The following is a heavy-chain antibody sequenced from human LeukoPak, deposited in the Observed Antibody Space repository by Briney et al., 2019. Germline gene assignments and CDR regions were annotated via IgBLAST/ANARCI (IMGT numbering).Heavy chain of an antibody. CDR2: ISSSSSYI. CDR1: GFTFSSYS. J-gene: IGHJ4*02. CDR3: ARDTYYDFWSGYYSGGLDY. V-gene: IGHV3-21*01. D-gene: IGHD3-3*01. Sequence: PGGSLRLSCAASGFTFSSYSMNWVRQAPGKGLEWVSSISSSSSYIYYADSVKGRFTISRDNAKNSLYLQMNGLRAEDTAVYYCARDTYYDFWSGYYSGGLDYWGQGTLVTVSS.